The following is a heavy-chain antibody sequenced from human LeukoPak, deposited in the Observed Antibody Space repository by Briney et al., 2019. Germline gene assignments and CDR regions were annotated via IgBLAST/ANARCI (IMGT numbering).Heavy chain of an antibody. CDR1: GGSISSGGYY. Sequence: ASETLSLTCTVSGGSISSGGYYWSWIRQHPGKGLEWIGYIYYSGSTYCNPSLKSRVTISVDTSKNQFSLKLSSVTAADTAVYYSTRDRTAYCGGDCYSGGLDYYYYGMDVWGQGTTVTVSS. CDR2: IYYSGST. D-gene: IGHD2-21*02. CDR3: TRDRTAYCGGDCYSGGLDYYYYGMDV. J-gene: IGHJ6*02. V-gene: IGHV4-31*03.